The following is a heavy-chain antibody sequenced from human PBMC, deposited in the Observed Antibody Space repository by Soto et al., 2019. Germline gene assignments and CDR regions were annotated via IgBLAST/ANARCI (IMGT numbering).Heavy chain of an antibody. V-gene: IGHV3-7*03. J-gene: IGHJ4*02. CDR3: ARGTTYVPSNYFDD. CDR1: GFNFSNYW. D-gene: IGHD3-16*01. Sequence: GPLRIYCPASGFNFSNYWINWVRQAPGKGLEWVANIKQDGNKKYYVECVRGRFTISRDNAKKSLYLQITSLRAEDTAVYYWARGTTYVPSNYFDDWGRGTLGTV. CDR2: IKQDGNKK.